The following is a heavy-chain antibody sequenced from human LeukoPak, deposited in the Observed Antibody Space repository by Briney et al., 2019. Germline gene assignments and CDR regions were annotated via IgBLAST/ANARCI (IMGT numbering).Heavy chain of an antibody. Sequence: SETLSLTCTVSGGSISSGSYYWSWIRQPAGKGLEWIGHIYTSGSTNYNPSLKSRVTISVDTSKNQFSLKLSSVTAADTAVYYCARGTYYYDSSGYQTFDYWGQGTLVTVSS. D-gene: IGHD3-22*01. J-gene: IGHJ4*02. CDR3: ARGTYYYDSSGYQTFDY. V-gene: IGHV4-61*09. CDR1: GGSISSGSYY. CDR2: IYTSGST.